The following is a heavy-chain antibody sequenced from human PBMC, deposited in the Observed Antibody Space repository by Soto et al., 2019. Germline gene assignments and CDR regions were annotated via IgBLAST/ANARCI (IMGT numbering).Heavy chain of an antibody. Sequence: VGSLRLSCAASGFTFSSYGMHWVRQAPGKGLEWVAVIWYDGSNKYYADSVKGRFTISRDNSKNTLYLQMNSLRAEDTAVYYCAREREGLIEARPPYYYYGMDVWGQRTTVTVSS. CDR2: IWYDGSNK. J-gene: IGHJ6*02. CDR3: AREREGLIEARPPYYYYGMDV. D-gene: IGHD6-6*01. CDR1: GFTFSSYG. V-gene: IGHV3-33*01.